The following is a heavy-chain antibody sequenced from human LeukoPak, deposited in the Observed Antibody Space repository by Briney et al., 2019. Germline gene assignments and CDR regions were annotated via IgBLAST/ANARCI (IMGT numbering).Heavy chain of an antibody. CDR1: GFTVSSNY. V-gene: IGHV3-66*01. CDR2: IYSGGST. D-gene: IGHD4-11*01. CDR3: ARVLEYSFYFDY. Sequence: GGSLRLSCAASGFTVSSNYMSWVRQAPGKGLEWVSVIYSGGSTYYADSVKGRFTIPRDNSKNTLYLQMNSLRAEDTAVYYCARVLEYSFYFDYWGQGTLVTVSS. J-gene: IGHJ4*02.